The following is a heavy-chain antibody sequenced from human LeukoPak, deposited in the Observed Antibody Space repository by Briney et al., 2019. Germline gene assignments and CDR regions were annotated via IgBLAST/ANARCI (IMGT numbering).Heavy chain of an antibody. CDR3: ARDLPGGGYYYEIYYYGMDV. Sequence: ASVKVSCKASGYTFTSYGISWVRQAPGQGLEWMGWISAYNGNTNYAQKLQGRVTMTTDTSTSTAYMELRSLRSDDTAVYYCARDLPGGGYYYEIYYYGMDVWGQGTTVTVSS. CDR2: ISAYNGNT. CDR1: GYTFTSYG. D-gene: IGHD3-22*01. V-gene: IGHV1-18*01. J-gene: IGHJ6*02.